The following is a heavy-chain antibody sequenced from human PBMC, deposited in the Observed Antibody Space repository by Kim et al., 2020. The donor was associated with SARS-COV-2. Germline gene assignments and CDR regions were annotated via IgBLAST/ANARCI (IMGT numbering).Heavy chain of an antibody. CDR2: IYYSGST. V-gene: IGHV4-59*01. D-gene: IGHD3-9*01. Sequence: LETLSLTCTVSGGSISSSYWSWIRQPPGKGLEWIGYIYYSGSTKYNPSLKSRVTISVATSKIQFSLKLSSMTAADTAVYYCARGLPINYYGMDVWGQGTTVTVSS. CDR1: GGSISSSY. J-gene: IGHJ6*02. CDR3: ARGLPINYYGMDV.